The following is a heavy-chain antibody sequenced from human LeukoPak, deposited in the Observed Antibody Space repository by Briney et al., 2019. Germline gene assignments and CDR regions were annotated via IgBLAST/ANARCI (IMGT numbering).Heavy chain of an antibody. CDR3: ARTYCSSTSRLVDY. D-gene: IGHD2-2*01. J-gene: IGHJ4*02. CDR2: ISSSGGST. V-gene: IGHV3-64*01. CDR1: GFTFSSYS. Sequence: GGSLRLSCAASGFTFSSYSMHWVRQAPGKGLEYVSAISSSGGSTYYANSVKGRFTISRDNSKNTLYLQMGSLRAEDMAVYYCARTYCSSTSRLVDYWGQGTLATVSS.